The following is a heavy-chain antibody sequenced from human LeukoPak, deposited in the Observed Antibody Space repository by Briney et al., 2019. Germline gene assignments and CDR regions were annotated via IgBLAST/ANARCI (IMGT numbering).Heavy chain of an antibody. CDR1: GFTFSSYS. V-gene: IGHV3-21*04. CDR3: ARAGDYYYYYYMDV. J-gene: IGHJ6*03. Sequence: PGGSLRLSCAASGFTFSSYSMNWVRQAPGKGLEWVSSISSSSSYIYYADSVKGRFTISRDNAKNSLYLQMNSLRAEDTAVYYCARAGDYYYYYYMDVWGKGTTVTVSS. CDR2: ISSSSSYI. D-gene: IGHD4-17*01.